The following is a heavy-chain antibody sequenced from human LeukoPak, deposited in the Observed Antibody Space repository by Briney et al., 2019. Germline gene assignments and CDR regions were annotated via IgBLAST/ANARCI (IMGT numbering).Heavy chain of an antibody. V-gene: IGHV3-7*03. J-gene: IGHJ3*02. D-gene: IGHD1-14*01. CDR3: ARDRARTDDAFDI. CDR1: AFIFSGHW. CDR2: IKQDGSEK. Sequence: GGSLRLSCEGSAFIFSGHWMNWVRQTPGKGLEWVANIKQDGSEKYYVDSVKGRFTISRDNAKNSLYLQMNSLRAEDTAVYYCARDRARTDDAFDIWGQGTMVTVSS.